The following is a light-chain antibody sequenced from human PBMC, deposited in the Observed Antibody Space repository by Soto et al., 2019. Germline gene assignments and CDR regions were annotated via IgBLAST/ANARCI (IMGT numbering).Light chain of an antibody. V-gene: IGLV2-14*03. Sequence: HSVLTQPASVSGSPGQSITISCTGTSSNVGGYNYVSWYQQHPGKAPKLLIYDVSNRPSGVSSRFSASKSGNTASLTISGLQAEDEADYYCSSYTTSSTVVFGGGTKLTVL. CDR3: SSYTTSSTVV. J-gene: IGLJ2*01. CDR2: DVS. CDR1: SSNVGGYNY.